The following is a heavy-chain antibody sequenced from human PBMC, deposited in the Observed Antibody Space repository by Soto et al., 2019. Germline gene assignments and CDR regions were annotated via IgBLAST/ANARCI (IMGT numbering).Heavy chain of an antibody. CDR1: GGSITSVGYG. D-gene: IGHD3-10*01. V-gene: IGHV4-30-2*01. Sequence: TLSLTGGVTGGSITSVGYGGSWIRQPPGKALEWIGYIYHSGSTYYNPSLKSRVSISVDRSKNQFSLKLSSGTAADTAVYYCARGGSSGIYGSGSWIFAYWGQGTLVTVSS. CDR3: ARGGSSGIYGSGSWIFAY. CDR2: IYHSGST. J-gene: IGHJ4*02.